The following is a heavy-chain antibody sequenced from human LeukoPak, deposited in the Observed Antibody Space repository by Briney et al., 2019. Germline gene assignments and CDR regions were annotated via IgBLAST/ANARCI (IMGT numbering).Heavy chain of an antibody. CDR1: GFTFSSYG. CDR3: AKRGVVIRVILVGFHKEAYYFDS. Sequence: PGGSLRLSCAASGFTFSSYGMSWVRQAPGKGLECVSSISGSGGSTNHADSVKGRFTISRDNPKNTLYLQMNSLRAEDTAVYFCAKRGVVIRVILVGFHKEAYYFDSWGQGALVTVSS. D-gene: IGHD3-22*01. V-gene: IGHV3-23*01. J-gene: IGHJ4*02. CDR2: ISGSGGST.